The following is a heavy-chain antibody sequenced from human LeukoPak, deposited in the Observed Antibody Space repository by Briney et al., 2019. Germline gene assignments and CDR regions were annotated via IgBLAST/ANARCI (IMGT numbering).Heavy chain of an antibody. CDR3: AGGSQRHRLDSSAYRPTFRYYYSALDV. Sequence: PGGSLRLSCAASGFTFKNFAMAWVRQAPGKGLEWVSSLGPGGTTFYADSVKGRFTISRDNSKNTLYLQMRSLRAEDTAVYYCAGGSQRHRLDSSAYRPTFRYYYSALDVWGKGITVIVSS. CDR2: LGPGGTT. V-gene: IGHV3-23*01. CDR1: GFTFKNFA. D-gene: IGHD3-22*01. J-gene: IGHJ6*04.